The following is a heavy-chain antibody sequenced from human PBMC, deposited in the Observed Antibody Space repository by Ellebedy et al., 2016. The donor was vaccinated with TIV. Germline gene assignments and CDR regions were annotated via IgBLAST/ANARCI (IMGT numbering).Heavy chain of an antibody. J-gene: IGHJ5*02. D-gene: IGHD6-6*01. CDR3: ARTRGSSSVELDP. V-gene: IGHV1-2*02. Sequence: ASVKVSCKASGYTFTGYFVHWVRQAPGQGLEWMGWINSNSGGTNYEQKFQGRVSMTRDTSISPAYMELSSLKFDDTAIYYCARTRGSSSVELDPWGQGTLVTVSS. CDR1: GYTFTGYF. CDR2: INSNSGGT.